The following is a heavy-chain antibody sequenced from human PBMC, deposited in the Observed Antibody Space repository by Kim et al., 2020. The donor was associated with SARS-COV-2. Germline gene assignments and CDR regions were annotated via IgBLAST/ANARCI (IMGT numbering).Heavy chain of an antibody. Sequence: GGSLRLSCAASGFTFSSYGMHWVRQAPGKGLEWVAVISYDGSNKYYADSVKGRFTISRDNSKNTLYLQMNSLRAEATAVYYCAKERSGIVVVTATFDYWGQGTLVTVSS. CDR2: ISYDGSNK. V-gene: IGHV3-30*18. D-gene: IGHD2-21*02. J-gene: IGHJ4*02. CDR3: AKERSGIVVVTATFDY. CDR1: GFTFSSYG.